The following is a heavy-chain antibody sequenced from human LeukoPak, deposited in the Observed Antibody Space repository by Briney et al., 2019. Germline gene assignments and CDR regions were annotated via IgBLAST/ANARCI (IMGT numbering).Heavy chain of an antibody. CDR2: IYYSGST. V-gene: IGHV4-59*08. D-gene: IGHD1/OR15-1a*01. Sequence: SETLSLTCTVSGGSISSYYWSWIRQAPGKGLEWIGYIYYSGSTNYNPSLKSRVTISVDTSKNQFSLKLSSVTAADTAVYYCARGNTYNWFDPWGQGTLVTVSS. J-gene: IGHJ5*02. CDR3: ARGNTYNWFDP. CDR1: GGSISSYY.